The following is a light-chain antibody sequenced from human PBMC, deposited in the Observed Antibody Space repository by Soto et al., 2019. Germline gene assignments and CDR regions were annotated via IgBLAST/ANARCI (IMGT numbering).Light chain of an antibody. J-gene: IGLJ1*01. CDR2: EVT. CDR3: SSYTSSNTLV. V-gene: IGLV2-14*01. CDR1: SEDVGGYNY. Sequence: QSALTQPASVSGSPGQSITMSCSGTSEDVGGYNYVSWYQHHPGKPPKLLIYEVTNRPSGLSGRFSGSKSGNTASLTISGLQAEDEADYYCSSYTSSNTLVFGTGTKLTVL.